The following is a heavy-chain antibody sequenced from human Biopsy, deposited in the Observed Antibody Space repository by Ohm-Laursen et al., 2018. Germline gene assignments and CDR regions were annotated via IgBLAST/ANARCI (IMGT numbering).Heavy chain of an antibody. D-gene: IGHD4-17*01. CDR3: ALAAAQTVTHFDY. J-gene: IGHJ4*02. Sequence: SLRLSCAASGFTFSSYAMTWFRQAPGKGLEWVSTISGNSDIIYDTDSVKGRFTISRDNSKNTLYLQMNNLRADDTAVYYCALAAAQTVTHFDYWGQGTLVTVSS. CDR1: GFTFSSYA. CDR2: ISGNSDII. V-gene: IGHV3-23*01.